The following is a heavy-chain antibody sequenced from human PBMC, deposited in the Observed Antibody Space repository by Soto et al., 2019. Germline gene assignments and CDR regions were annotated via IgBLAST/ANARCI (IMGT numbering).Heavy chain of an antibody. Sequence: EVQLLESGGGFVQPGGSLRLSCAASGFTFSSYAMNWVRQAPGKGLEWVSVVSGSGGSTYYADSVQGRFTISRDNSKNTLYLQMNSLRAEDTAIYYCARRGPGTYFDYWGQGTLVTVSS. CDR3: ARRGPGTYFDY. D-gene: IGHD6-13*01. CDR1: GFTFSSYA. CDR2: VSGSGGST. V-gene: IGHV3-23*01. J-gene: IGHJ4*02.